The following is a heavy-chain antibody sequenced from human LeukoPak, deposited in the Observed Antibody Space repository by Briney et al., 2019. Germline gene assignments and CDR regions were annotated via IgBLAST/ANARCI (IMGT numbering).Heavy chain of an antibody. D-gene: IGHD3-22*01. Sequence: SVKVSCKASGGTFSSYAISWVRQAPGQGLEWMGRIIPILGIANYAQKFQGRVTITADKSTSTAYMELSSLRSEDTAVYYCARTANQYDSSGYYWTYWGQGTLVTVSS. V-gene: IGHV1-69*04. CDR1: GGTFSSYA. CDR3: ARTANQYDSSGYYWTY. J-gene: IGHJ4*02. CDR2: IIPILGIA.